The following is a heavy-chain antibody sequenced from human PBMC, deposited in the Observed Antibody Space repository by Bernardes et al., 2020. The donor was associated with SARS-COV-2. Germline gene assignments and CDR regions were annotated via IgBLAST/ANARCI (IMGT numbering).Heavy chain of an antibody. CDR2: ISGRGGST. CDR1: GFTFSFYA. CDR3: AKVIAAAGKGGVFDYYYGMDV. J-gene: IGHJ6*02. Sequence: GSLSPSCTASGFTFSFYAMRWVRQAPGKGLEWVSAISGRGGSTCHADSVRGRFTISRDNSKNTLYMQMNSLRAEDTAVYYCAKVIAAAGKGGVFDYYYGMDVWGQGTTVTVSS. V-gene: IGHV3-23*01. D-gene: IGHD6-13*01.